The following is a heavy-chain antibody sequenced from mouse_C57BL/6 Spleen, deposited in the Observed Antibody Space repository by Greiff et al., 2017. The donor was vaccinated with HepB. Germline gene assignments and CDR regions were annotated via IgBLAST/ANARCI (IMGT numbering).Heavy chain of an antibody. Sequence: QVQLQQSGPELVKPGASVKISCKASGYAFSSSWMNWVKQRPGKGLEWIGRIYPGDGDTNYNGKFKGKATLTADKSSSTAYMQLSSLTSEDSAVYFCAREGHCYGIPFDYWGQGTTLTVSS. CDR3: AREGHCYGIPFDY. V-gene: IGHV1-82*01. J-gene: IGHJ2*01. CDR2: IYPGDGDT. CDR1: GYAFSSSW. D-gene: IGHD1-1*01.